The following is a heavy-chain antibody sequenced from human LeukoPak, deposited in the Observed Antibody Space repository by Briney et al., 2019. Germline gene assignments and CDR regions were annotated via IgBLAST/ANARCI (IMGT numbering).Heavy chain of an antibody. CDR3: AKARAGDITAAFNY. J-gene: IGHJ4*02. Sequence: GGSLRLSCAASGFTFGSYAMNWVRQAPGKGLAWVSAISVSGGTTFYADSVKGRFTVSRDNSKNTLYLQMNSLRAEDTAIYYCAKARAGDITAAFNYWGQGTLVTVSS. CDR2: ISVSGGTT. CDR1: GFTFGSYA. V-gene: IGHV3-23*01. D-gene: IGHD6-13*01.